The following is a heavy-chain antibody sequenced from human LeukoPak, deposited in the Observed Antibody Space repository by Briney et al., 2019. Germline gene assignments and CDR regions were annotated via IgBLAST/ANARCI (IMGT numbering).Heavy chain of an antibody. Sequence: PGGSLRLSCTASAFTLNNYGMNWVRQAPGEGLEWVSAISDSGDSTYYADSVKGRFTISRDNSKNTLYLQMNSLRAEDTAVYYCAKDPYSSSSGGPYAMDVWGQGTTVTVSS. J-gene: IGHJ6*02. D-gene: IGHD6-6*01. CDR3: AKDPYSSSSGGPYAMDV. CDR1: AFTLNNYG. V-gene: IGHV3-23*01. CDR2: ISDSGDST.